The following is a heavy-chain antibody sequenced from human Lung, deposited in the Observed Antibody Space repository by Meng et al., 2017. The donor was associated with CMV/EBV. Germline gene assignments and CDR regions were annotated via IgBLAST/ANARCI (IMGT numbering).Heavy chain of an antibody. J-gene: IGHJ5*02. CDR1: GGSISSYY. Sequence: LETLSLXCTVSGGSISSYYWSWIRQPPGKGLEWIGYIYYSGSTIYNPSLKSRVTISVDTSKNEFSLKLSSVTAADTAIYYCARDRRPLSNTWFDPWGQGTLVTVSS. CDR2: IYYSGST. V-gene: IGHV4-59*01. CDR3: ARDRRPLSNTWFDP. D-gene: IGHD2/OR15-2a*01.